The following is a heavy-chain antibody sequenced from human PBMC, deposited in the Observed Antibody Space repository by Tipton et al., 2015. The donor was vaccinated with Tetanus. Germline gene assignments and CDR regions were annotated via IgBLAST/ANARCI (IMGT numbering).Heavy chain of an antibody. J-gene: IGHJ5*02. D-gene: IGHD3-10*01. CDR3: ARHGWGTSYSWFDP. V-gene: IGHV5-51*01. Sequence: VQLVQSGAEVKKPGESLNISCKASGYNFATFWIGWVRQRPGKGLEWMGIIFPGGSGVRYSPTFEGQVTISADKSTSTAYLQWDRLKVSDTAIYYYARHGWGTSYSWFDPWGQGTPVTVSS. CDR2: IFPGGSGV. CDR1: GYNFATFW.